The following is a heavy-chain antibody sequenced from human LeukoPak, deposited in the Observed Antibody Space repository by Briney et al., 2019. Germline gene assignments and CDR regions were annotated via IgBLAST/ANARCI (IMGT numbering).Heavy chain of an antibody. CDR2: INPNSGGT. J-gene: IGHJ6*02. CDR3: AREGSWRNYYYGMDV. Sequence: ASVKVSCKASGYTFTGYYIHWVRQAPGQGLEWMGWINPNSGGTNFAQKFQGRVTMTRDTSISTAYMELSRLRSDDTAVYYCAREGSWRNYYYGMDVWGQGTTVTVSS. V-gene: IGHV1-2*02. D-gene: IGHD6-13*01. CDR1: GYTFTGYY.